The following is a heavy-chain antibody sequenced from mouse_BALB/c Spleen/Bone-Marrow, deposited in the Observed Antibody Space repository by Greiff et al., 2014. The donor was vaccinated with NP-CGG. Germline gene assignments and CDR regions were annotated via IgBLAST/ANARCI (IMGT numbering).Heavy chain of an antibody. Sequence: VQLKESGPNLVKPGASVKLSCKASGFSFTGYYMHWVKQSHGKSLEWIGRVNPNNGGTTYTQKFKGKATLTADNSSNTAYMKLPSVASEDSAVYYCARRDYVDYWGQGTTLTVSS. D-gene: IGHD1-1*02. J-gene: IGHJ2*01. CDR2: VNPNNGGT. V-gene: IGHV1-20*02. CDR1: GFSFTGYY. CDR3: ARRDYVDY.